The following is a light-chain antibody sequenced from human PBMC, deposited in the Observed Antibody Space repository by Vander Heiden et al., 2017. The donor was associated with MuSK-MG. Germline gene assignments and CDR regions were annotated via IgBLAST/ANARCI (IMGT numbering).Light chain of an antibody. V-gene: IGKV1-39*01. CDR2: AAS. Sequence: DIQMTQSPSSLSASVGDRVTITCRAGQSISIYLNWYQQKPGKAPKLLIYAASSLQSGVPSRFSGSGTGTDFTLAIRRLQPEDFATYYCQQRDSTPQTFGQGTKVEIK. CDR1: QSISIY. CDR3: QQRDSTPQT. J-gene: IGKJ1*01.